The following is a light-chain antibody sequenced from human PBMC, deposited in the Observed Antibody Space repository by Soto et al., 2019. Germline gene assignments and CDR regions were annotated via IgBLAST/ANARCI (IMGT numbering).Light chain of an antibody. CDR2: GAS. J-gene: IGKJ5*01. CDR1: QSVSRTY. Sequence: EIFLTQSPFTLSLSPVEIATLSCRASQSVSRTYLAWYQQKPGQAPRLLIYGASTRATGVPARFSGSGSGTEFTLTISSLQSEDFAVYYCQQYNSGPYTFGQGTRLEIK. V-gene: IGKV3-15*01. CDR3: QQYNSGPYT.